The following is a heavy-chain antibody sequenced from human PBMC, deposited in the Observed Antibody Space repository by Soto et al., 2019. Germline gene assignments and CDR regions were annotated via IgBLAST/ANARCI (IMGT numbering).Heavy chain of an antibody. CDR1: GGSPSSGNNHY. Sequence: PSETLSLTCAVSGGSPSSGNNHYWSWIRQPPGKGLEWIGHIYSSGSTNYNPSPKSLLTISIHTSENQSSLKLNSVTAADTAVYFCARDSGLYCGGHCYPPWFDSWGQGILVTVSS. CDR2: IYSSGST. CDR3: ARDSGLYCGGHCYPPWFDS. D-gene: IGHD2-21*02. J-gene: IGHJ5*01. V-gene: IGHV4-61*01.